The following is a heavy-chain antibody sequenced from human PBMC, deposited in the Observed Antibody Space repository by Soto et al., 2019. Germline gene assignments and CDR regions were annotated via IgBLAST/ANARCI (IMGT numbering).Heavy chain of an antibody. D-gene: IGHD5-12*01. CDR2: IYYSGST. CDR3: ARPYSGYDKNWFDP. V-gene: IGHV4-39*01. J-gene: IGHJ5*02. Sequence: PSETLSLTCTVSGGSISSSSYYWGWIRQPPGKGLEWIGSIYYSGSTYYNPSLKSRVTISVDTSKNQLSLKLGSVTAADTAVYYCARPYSGYDKNWFDPWGQGTLVTVSS. CDR1: GGSISSSSYY.